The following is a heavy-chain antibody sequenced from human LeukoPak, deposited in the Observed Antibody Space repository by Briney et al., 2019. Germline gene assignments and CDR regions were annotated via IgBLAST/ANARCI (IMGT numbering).Heavy chain of an antibody. Sequence: ASVKVSCKASGGSFSSYVITWVRQAPGQGLEWMGRIIPVLGVSNFAQKFQGRVTITADKSTNTAHMELSSLRSEDTAVYYCARAGVVPAATPPIDAFDIWGQGTMVTVSS. J-gene: IGHJ3*02. CDR3: ARAGVVPAATPPIDAFDI. CDR1: GGSFSSYV. CDR2: IIPVLGVS. D-gene: IGHD2-2*01. V-gene: IGHV1-69*04.